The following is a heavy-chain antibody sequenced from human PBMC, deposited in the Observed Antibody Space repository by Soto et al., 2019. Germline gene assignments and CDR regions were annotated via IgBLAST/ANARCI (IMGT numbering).Heavy chain of an antibody. CDR3: ARDDGSGSYYPYYYYGMDV. V-gene: IGHV3-48*02. D-gene: IGHD3-10*01. Sequence: GGSLRLSCAASGFTFSSYSMNWVRQAPGEGLEWVSYISSSSSTIYYADSVKGRFTISRDNAKNSLYLQMNSLRDEDTAVYYCARDDGSGSYYPYYYYGMDVWGQGTTVTVSS. J-gene: IGHJ6*02. CDR1: GFTFSSYS. CDR2: ISSSSSTI.